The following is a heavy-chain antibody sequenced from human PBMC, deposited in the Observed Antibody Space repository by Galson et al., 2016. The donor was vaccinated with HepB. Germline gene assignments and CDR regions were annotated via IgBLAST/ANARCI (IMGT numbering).Heavy chain of an antibody. J-gene: IGHJ4*02. V-gene: IGHV3-30*18. Sequence: SLRLSCAASGFTFRSYGMHWVRQAPGKGLEWVAVISYDGNNKYYADSVKGRFTISRDNSKNTLFLYMNSLRAEDTAVYYCAKESTMWYDFWSGYYPLDYWGQGTLVTVSS. D-gene: IGHD3-3*01. CDR3: AKESTMWYDFWSGYYPLDY. CDR2: ISYDGNNK. CDR1: GFTFRSYG.